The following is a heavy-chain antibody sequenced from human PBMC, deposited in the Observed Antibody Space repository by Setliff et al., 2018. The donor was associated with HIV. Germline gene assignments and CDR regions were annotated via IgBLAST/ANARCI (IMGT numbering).Heavy chain of an antibody. CDR2: IYYSGTT. J-gene: IGHJ6*03. Sequence: TLSLTCTVSGASVSSASYYWSWIRQPPGKGPEWIGYIYYSGTTKYNPSLKSRVTISVDTSKNQFSLKLGSVTAADTAVYYCASEAWTSYRSSSGYYYYYMDVWGKGTTVTVSS. D-gene: IGHD6-6*01. CDR3: ASEAWTSYRSSSGYYYYYMDV. V-gene: IGHV4-61*01. CDR1: GASVSSASYY.